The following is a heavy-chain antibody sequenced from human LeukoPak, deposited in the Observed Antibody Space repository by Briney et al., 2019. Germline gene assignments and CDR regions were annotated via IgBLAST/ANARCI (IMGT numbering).Heavy chain of an antibody. J-gene: IGHJ4*02. D-gene: IGHD3-9*01. CDR2: ISGSGGST. Sequence: GGSLRLSCAASGFTFSSYGMSWVRQAPGKGLEWVSAISGSGGSTYYADSVKGRFTISRDNSKNTLYLQVNSLRAEDTAVYYCAKDRLVITTFDYWGQGTLVTVSS. V-gene: IGHV3-23*01. CDR1: GFTFSSYG. CDR3: AKDRLVITTFDY.